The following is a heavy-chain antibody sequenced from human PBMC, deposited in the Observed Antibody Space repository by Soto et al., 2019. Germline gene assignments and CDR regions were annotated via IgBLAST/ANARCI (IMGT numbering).Heavy chain of an antibody. V-gene: IGHV4-4*02. Sequence: SSETLSLTCAVSGGSISSSNWWSWVRQPPGKGLEWIGEIYHSGSTNYNPSLKSRVTISVDKSKNQFSLKLSSVTAADTAVYYCARSNTAMVTGFDYWGQGTLVTVSS. CDR3: ARSNTAMVTGFDY. CDR2: IYHSGST. D-gene: IGHD5-18*01. J-gene: IGHJ4*02. CDR1: GGSISSSNW.